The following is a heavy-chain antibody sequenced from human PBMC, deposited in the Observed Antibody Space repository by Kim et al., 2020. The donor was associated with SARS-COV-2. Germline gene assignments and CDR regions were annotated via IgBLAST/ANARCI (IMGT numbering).Heavy chain of an antibody. Sequence: KGPFTISRDNAKNSLYLQMNSLRAEDTAVYYCARDLHYYDSSGYYNWFDPWGQGTLVTVSS. J-gene: IGHJ5*02. D-gene: IGHD3-22*01. V-gene: IGHV3-11*06. CDR3: ARDLHYYDSSGYYNWFDP.